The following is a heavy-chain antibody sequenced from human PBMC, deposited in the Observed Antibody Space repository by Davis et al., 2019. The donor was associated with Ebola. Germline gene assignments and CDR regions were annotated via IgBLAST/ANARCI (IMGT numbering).Heavy chain of an antibody. CDR1: GGTFSSYA. CDR2: IIPIFGAA. Sequence: AASVKVSCKASGGTFSSYAISWVRQAPGQGLEWMGGIIPIFGAANYAQKFQGRVTITADKSTSTAYMELSSLRSEDTAVYYCAREASGSYYADYWGQGTLVTVSS. J-gene: IGHJ4*02. D-gene: IGHD1-26*01. CDR3: AREASGSYYADY. V-gene: IGHV1-69*06.